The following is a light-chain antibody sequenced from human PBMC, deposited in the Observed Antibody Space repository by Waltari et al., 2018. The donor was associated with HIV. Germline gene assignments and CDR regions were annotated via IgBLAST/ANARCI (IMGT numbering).Light chain of an antibody. CDR3: QQYNNWPYT. CDR2: AAS. J-gene: IGKJ2*01. V-gene: IGKV3-15*01. CDR1: QSVSYD. Sequence: ERVMTQSPSTLSVSPGERATLSCRASQSVSYDLAWYQQNPGQLPRLLFSAASTRATGSPARFSASGSGTEFTLTINSLQSEDFAVYYCQQYNNWPYTFGQGTRLDIK.